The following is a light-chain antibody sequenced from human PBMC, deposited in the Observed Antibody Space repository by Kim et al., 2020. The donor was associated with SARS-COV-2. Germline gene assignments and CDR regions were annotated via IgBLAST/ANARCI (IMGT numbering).Light chain of an antibody. CDR1: QSISSY. V-gene: IGKV1-39*01. CDR3: QQSYSTPRT. J-gene: IGKJ2*01. CDR2: AAS. Sequence: DIQMTQPPSSLSASVGDRVTITCRASQSISSYLNWYQQKPGKAPKLLIYAASSLQSGVPSRFSGSGSGTDFTLTISSLQPEDFATYYCQQSYSTPRTFGEGTKL.